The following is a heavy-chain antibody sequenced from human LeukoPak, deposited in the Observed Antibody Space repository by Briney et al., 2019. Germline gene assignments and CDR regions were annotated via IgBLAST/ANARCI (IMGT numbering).Heavy chain of an antibody. CDR1: GFTVSSNY. CDR2: IYSGGST. CDR3: ARDQGGPAIDY. Sequence: GGSLRLSCAASGFTVSSNYMSWVRQAPGKGLEWVSVIYSGGSTYYADSVKGRFTISRDNSKNTLYLQMNSLRAEDTAVYYCARDQGGPAIDYWGQGTLVTVSS. J-gene: IGHJ4*02. D-gene: IGHD2-15*01. V-gene: IGHV3-66*01.